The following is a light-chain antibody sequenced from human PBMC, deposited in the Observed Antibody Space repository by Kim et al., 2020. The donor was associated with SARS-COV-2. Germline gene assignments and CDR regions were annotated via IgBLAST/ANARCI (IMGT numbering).Light chain of an antibody. CDR3: QSYDSSLSGSGV. J-gene: IGLJ2*01. V-gene: IGLV1-40*01. CDR2: GNS. CDR1: SSNTGAGYD. Sequence: VSMSCTGGSSNTGAGYDVHWYQQLPGTAPKLLIYGNSNRPSGVPDRFSGSKSGTSASLAITGLQAEDEADYYCQSYDSSLSGSGVFGGGTKVTVL.